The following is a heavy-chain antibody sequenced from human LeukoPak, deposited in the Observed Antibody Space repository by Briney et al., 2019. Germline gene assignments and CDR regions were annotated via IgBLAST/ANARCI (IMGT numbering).Heavy chain of an antibody. CDR1: GGSISSSSYY. D-gene: IGHD2-21*01. CDR2: IYYSGST. V-gene: IGHV4-39*07. CDR3: ARCGDYYYYYMDV. J-gene: IGHJ6*03. Sequence: SETLSLTCTVSGGSISSSSYYWGWIRQPPGKGLEWIGSIYYSGSTYYNPSLKSRVTISVDTSKNQFSLKLSSVTAADTAVYYCARCGDYYYYYMDVWGKGTTVTVSS.